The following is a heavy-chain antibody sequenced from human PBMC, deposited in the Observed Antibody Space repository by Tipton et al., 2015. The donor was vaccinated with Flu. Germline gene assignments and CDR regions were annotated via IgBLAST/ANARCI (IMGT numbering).Heavy chain of an antibody. Sequence: SLRLSCKVSGFDFSVYGMHWVRQAPGKGLEWVAVIWYDGSNIHYGDSVKGRFTVSRDNSRNTLYLQMNGLRAEDTAVYYCARDEGVVNYYFGMDVWGQGTTVNVSS. V-gene: IGHV3-33*01. CDR2: IWYDGSNI. CDR3: ARDEGVVNYYFGMDV. CDR1: GFDFSVYG. J-gene: IGHJ6*01.